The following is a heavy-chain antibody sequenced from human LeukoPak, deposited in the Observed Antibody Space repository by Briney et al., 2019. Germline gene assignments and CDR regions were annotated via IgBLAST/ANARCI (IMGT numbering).Heavy chain of an antibody. CDR3: ATARADSYDRDYYFDY. CDR1: GYTLTELS. Sequence: ASVKVSRKVSGYTLTELSMHWVRQAPGKGLEWMGGSDPEDGETIYAQKFQGRVTMTEDTSTDTAYMELSSLRSEDTAVYYCATARADSYDRDYYFDYWGQGTLVTVSS. CDR2: SDPEDGET. D-gene: IGHD2-21*02. J-gene: IGHJ4*02. V-gene: IGHV1-24*01.